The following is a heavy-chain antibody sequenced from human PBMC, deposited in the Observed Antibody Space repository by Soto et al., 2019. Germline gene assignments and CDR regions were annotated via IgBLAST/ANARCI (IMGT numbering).Heavy chain of an antibody. CDR1: GGSFSSYY. Sequence: SETLSLTCTVSGGSFSSYYWTWIRQPPGKGLEWIGYIYYNENTKYNPSLKSRVTISVDTSKNQFSLKVNSVTAADTAVYYCARGHSGGRRGWFDPWGQGTMVTVYS. CDR2: IYYNENT. D-gene: IGHD6-25*01. V-gene: IGHV4-59*01. CDR3: ARGHSGGRRGWFDP. J-gene: IGHJ5*02.